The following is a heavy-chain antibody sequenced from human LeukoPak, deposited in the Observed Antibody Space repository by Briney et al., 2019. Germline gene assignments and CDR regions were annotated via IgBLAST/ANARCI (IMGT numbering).Heavy chain of an antibody. Sequence: GASVKVSCKASGGTFSSYAISWVRQAPGQGLEWMGGIIPIFGTANYAQKFQGRVTITADESTSTAYMELSSLRSEDTAVYYCATIMLPSNYYSYGMDVWGQGTTVTVSS. CDR3: ATIMLPSNYYSYGMDV. J-gene: IGHJ6*02. CDR2: IIPIFGTA. CDR1: GGTFSSYA. V-gene: IGHV1-69*13. D-gene: IGHD2-8*01.